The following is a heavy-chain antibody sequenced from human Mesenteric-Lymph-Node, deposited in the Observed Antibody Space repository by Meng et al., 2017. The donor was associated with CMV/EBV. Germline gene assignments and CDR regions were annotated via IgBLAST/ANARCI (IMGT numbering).Heavy chain of an antibody. D-gene: IGHD3-10*01. CDR1: GYTFTSYG. CDR2: ISVYNGHT. V-gene: IGHV1-18*01. J-gene: IGHJ4*02. CDR3: ARDYGSGSYYSNFDY. Sequence: SGYTFTSYGISWLRQAPGQGLEWMGWISVYNGHTNYAQKLQGRVTMPTDTSTSTAYMELRSLRSDDTAVYYCARDYGSGSYYSNFDYWGQGTLVTVSS.